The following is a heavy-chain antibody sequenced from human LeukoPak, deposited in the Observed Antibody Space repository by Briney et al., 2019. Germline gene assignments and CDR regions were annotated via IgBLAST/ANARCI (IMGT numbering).Heavy chain of an antibody. CDR2: ITSAGGYT. CDR3: ATSGGFVLPNAITGNWYMDV. CDR1: GFTFSDYS. D-gene: IGHD2-2*01. Sequence: GRSLRLSCGASGFTFSDYSTNWVRQAPGKGLAWVASITSAGGYTYYADSVKGRFTISRDNAQNPLFLQMNSLRAEDTAVYFCATSGGFVLPNAITGNWYMDVWGRGTSVTVSS. V-gene: IGHV3-21*01. J-gene: IGHJ6*03.